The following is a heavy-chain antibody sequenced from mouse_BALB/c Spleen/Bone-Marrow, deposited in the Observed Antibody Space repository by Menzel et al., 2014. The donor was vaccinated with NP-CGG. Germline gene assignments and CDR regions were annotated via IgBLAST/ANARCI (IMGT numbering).Heavy chain of an antibody. V-gene: IGHV5-12-1*01. CDR1: GFAFSSYD. CDR3: ARQGACYGNDKYFDV. D-gene: IGHD2-9*01. J-gene: IGHJ1*01. CDR2: ISSGGGST. Sequence: DVMLVESGGGLVKPGGSLKLSCAASGFAFSSYDMSWVRQTPEKRLEWVAYISSGGGSTYYPDTVKGRFTISRDNAKNTRYLQWSSLKSEDTAMYYCARQGACYGNDKYFDVWGAGTTVTVSS.